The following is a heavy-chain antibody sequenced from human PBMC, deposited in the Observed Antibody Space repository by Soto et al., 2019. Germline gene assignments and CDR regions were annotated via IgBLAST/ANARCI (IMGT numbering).Heavy chain of an antibody. Sequence: LSLTCTVSGASISSGDYYWSWIRQHPGKGLEWIGYIHNSGTTYYIPPLKSRLAMTVDTSKNQLSLKLTSVTAADTALYYCARGVTFGGVIAPRFDPWGQGTLVTVSS. CDR1: GASISSGDYY. V-gene: IGHV4-31*03. D-gene: IGHD3-16*02. J-gene: IGHJ5*02. CDR3: ARGVTFGGVIAPRFDP. CDR2: IHNSGTT.